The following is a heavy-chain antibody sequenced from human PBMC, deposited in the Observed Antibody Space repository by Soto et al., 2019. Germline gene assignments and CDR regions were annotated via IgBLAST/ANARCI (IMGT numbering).Heavy chain of an antibody. CDR3: ARQFDSDTSGYYYDY. V-gene: IGHV1-69*13. D-gene: IGHD3-22*01. CDR2: IMPIFGSA. J-gene: IGHJ4*02. Sequence: SVKVSCKASGGTFSTNTISWVRRAPGQGLEWMGGIMPIFGSANYAQKFQGRVTITADEYTRTVYMELSRLRSEDTAVYYCARQFDSDTSGYYYDYWGQGTLVTVSS. CDR1: GGTFSTNT.